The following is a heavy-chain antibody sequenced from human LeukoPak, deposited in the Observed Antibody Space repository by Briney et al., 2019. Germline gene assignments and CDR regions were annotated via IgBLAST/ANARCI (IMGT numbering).Heavy chain of an antibody. V-gene: IGHV1-69*04. Sequence: SVKVSCKASGGTFSSYAISWVRQAPGQGLEWMGRIIPILGIANYAQKFQGRVTITADKSTSTAYMELSSLRSEDTAVYYCARDVGDIVVVPAAMLFDYWGQGTPVTVSS. CDR2: IIPILGIA. CDR3: ARDVGDIVVVPAAMLFDY. D-gene: IGHD2-2*01. CDR1: GGTFSSYA. J-gene: IGHJ4*02.